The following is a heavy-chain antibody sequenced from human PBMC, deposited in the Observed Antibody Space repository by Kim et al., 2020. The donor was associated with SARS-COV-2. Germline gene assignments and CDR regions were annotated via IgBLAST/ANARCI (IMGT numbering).Heavy chain of an antibody. CDR2: IYSGGST. V-gene: IGHV3-53*04. CDR1: GFTVSSNY. D-gene: IGHD6-13*01. Sequence: GGSLRLSCAASGFTVSSNYMSWVRQAPGKGLEWVSVIYSGGSTYYADSVKGRFTISRHNSKNTLYLQMNSLRAEDTAVYYCARDPIAAVPGDAFDIWGQGTMVTVSS. J-gene: IGHJ3*02. CDR3: ARDPIAAVPGDAFDI.